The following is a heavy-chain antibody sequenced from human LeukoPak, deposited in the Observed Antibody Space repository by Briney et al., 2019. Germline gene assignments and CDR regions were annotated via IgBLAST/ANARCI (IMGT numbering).Heavy chain of an antibody. D-gene: IGHD3-3*01. CDR3: ARGAPVAIFGPRYDEYFEY. CDR2: MNPDSGNT. Sequence: ASVKVSCKTSGYTFDNYDINWVRQATGQGREWMGWMNPDSGNTGYAQKFHGRVLMTTNTSMTTAYMELRGLRSEDTAIYYCARGAPVAIFGPRYDEYFEYWGQGTVVAVSS. J-gene: IGHJ4*02. CDR1: GYTFDNYD. V-gene: IGHV1-8*01.